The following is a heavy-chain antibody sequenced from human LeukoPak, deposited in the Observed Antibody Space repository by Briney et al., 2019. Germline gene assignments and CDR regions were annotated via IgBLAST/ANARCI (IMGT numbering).Heavy chain of an antibody. V-gene: IGHV4-59*01. CDR2: IYYSGNT. CDR1: GGSIGIYY. J-gene: IGHJ3*02. Sequence: SETLSLTCAVSGGSIGIYYWSWIRQPPGKRLEWVGYIYYSGNTNYNPSLKSRVTISLDTSKNQFSLKLRSVTAADTAVYYCARDTRDAFDIWGQGTMVTVSS. CDR3: ARDTRDAFDI.